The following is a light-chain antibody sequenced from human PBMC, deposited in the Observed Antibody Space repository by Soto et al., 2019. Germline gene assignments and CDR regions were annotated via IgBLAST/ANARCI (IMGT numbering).Light chain of an antibody. V-gene: IGKV4-1*01. CDR3: QQYSSTPWT. CDR2: WAS. CDR1: QSVLYSSNNKNY. Sequence: DIVMTQSPDSLAVSLGERATINCKSSQSVLYSSNNKNYLAWYQQKPGQPPKLLLYWASTRESGVPDRFSGSGSGTDFTLTISSLRAADVAVYYCQQYSSTPWTFGQGTKVDIK. J-gene: IGKJ1*01.